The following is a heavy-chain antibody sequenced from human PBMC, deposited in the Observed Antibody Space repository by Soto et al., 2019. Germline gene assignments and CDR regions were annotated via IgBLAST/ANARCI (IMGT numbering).Heavy chain of an antibody. CDR3: ARGNPFNYAGFDV. Sequence: QAPLEQSGAELKRPGASVKVSCKASGYTFSDFDINWLRQASGQGPEWMGWMNAKSGDTFFAQRFQDKFNMTWDTSLSTAYMEVGSLTSDHTAIYYCARGNPFNYAGFDVWGQGTTVAVSS. J-gene: IGHJ6*02. V-gene: IGHV1-8*01. CDR2: MNAKSGDT. CDR1: GYTFSDFD. D-gene: IGHD3-16*01.